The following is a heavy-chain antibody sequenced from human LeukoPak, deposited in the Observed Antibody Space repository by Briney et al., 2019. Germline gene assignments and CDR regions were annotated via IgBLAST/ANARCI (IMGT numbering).Heavy chain of an antibody. D-gene: IGHD2-2*01. CDR3: ARSEAVVPAANYYYYYGMDV. V-gene: IGHV3-30-3*01. J-gene: IGHJ6*02. CDR1: GFTFSSYA. CDR2: ISYDGSNK. Sequence: GGSLRLSCAASGFTFSSYATHWVRQAPGKGLEWVAVISYDGSNKYYADSVKGRFTISRDNSKNTLYLQMNSLRAEDTAVYYCARSEAVVPAANYYYYYGMDVWGQGTTVTVSS.